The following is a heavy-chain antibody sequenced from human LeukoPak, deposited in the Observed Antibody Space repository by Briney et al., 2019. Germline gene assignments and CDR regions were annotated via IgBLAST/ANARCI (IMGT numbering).Heavy chain of an antibody. CDR3: ALDTAMVTGY. V-gene: IGHV4-34*01. D-gene: IGHD5-18*01. CDR1: GVSFSGYY. J-gene: IGHJ4*02. CDR2: INHSGST. Sequence: SGTLSLTCAVYGVSFSGYYWSWIRQPPGKGLEWIGEINHSGSTNYSPSLKSRVTISVDTSKNQFSLKLSSVTAADTAVYYCALDTAMVTGYWGQGTLVTVSS.